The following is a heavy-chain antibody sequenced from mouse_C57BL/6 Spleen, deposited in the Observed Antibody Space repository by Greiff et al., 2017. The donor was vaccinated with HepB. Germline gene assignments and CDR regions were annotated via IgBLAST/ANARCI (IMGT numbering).Heavy chain of an antibody. CDR3: ARRGGNYEERWYFDY. CDR2: INPSNGGT. J-gene: IGHJ2*01. Sequence: QVQLQQPGTELVKPGASVKLSCKASGYTFTSYWMHWVKQRPGQGLEWIGNINPSNGGTNYNEKFKSKATLTVDKSSSTAYMQLSSLTSEDSAVYSCARRGGNYEERWYFDYWGQGTTLTVSS. V-gene: IGHV1-53*01. CDR1: GYTFTSYW. D-gene: IGHD2-1*01.